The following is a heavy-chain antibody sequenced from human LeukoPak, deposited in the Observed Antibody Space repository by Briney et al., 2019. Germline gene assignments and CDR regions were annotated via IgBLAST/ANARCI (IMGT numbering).Heavy chain of an antibody. V-gene: IGHV3-11*01. J-gene: IGHJ4*02. Sequence: GGSLRLSCAASGFTFSDYYMSWIRQAPGKGLEWVSYISSSGSTIYYADSVKGRFTISRDNSKNTLYLQMNSLRAEDTAVYYCAKDRGNWNPSLIGYWGQGTLVTVSS. D-gene: IGHD1-1*01. CDR3: AKDRGNWNPSLIGY. CDR1: GFTFSDYY. CDR2: ISSSGSTI.